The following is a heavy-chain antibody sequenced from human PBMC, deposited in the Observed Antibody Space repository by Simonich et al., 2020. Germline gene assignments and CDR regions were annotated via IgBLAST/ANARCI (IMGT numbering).Heavy chain of an antibody. D-gene: IGHD6-6*01. V-gene: IGHV1-2*02. CDR1: GYTFTGYY. CDR2: NNPNSGGK. Sequence: QVQLVQSGAEVKKPGASVKVSCKASGYTFTGYYMHWVRQAPGQGLEWRGGNNPNSGGKNYAQKFQGRVTMTRDTSISTAYMELSRLRSDDTAVYYCARARLYSSSHAFDIWGQGTMVTVSS. J-gene: IGHJ3*02. CDR3: ARARLYSSSHAFDI.